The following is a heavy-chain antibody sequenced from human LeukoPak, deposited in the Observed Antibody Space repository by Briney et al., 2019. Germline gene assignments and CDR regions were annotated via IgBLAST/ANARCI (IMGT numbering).Heavy chain of an antibody. Sequence: PGGSLRLSCAASGFTFSSYWMSGARQAPGKGLEWVANIKQDGSEKYYVDSVKGRFTISRDNAKNSLYLQMNSLRAEDTAVYYCARGGYSGYDLSFDYWGQGTLVTVSS. D-gene: IGHD5-12*01. CDR1: GFTFSSYW. CDR3: ARGGYSGYDLSFDY. J-gene: IGHJ4*02. CDR2: IKQDGSEK. V-gene: IGHV3-7*01.